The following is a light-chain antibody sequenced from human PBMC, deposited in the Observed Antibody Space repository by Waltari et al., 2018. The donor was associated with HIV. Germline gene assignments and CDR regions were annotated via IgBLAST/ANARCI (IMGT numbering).Light chain of an antibody. Sequence: DIQMTQSPSYVSASVGDRVTITCRTSQAISTNLNWYQHKPGKAHKLLIYAASSLQSGVPWRFSGGGSGTDFTLTITSLQPEDFTTYYCQHSRTFGQGTKVE. CDR1: QAISTN. CDR2: AAS. V-gene: IGKV1-39*01. J-gene: IGKJ1*01. CDR3: QHSRT.